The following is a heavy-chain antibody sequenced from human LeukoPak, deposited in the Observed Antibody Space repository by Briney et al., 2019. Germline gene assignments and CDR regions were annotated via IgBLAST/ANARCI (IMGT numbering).Heavy chain of an antibody. CDR2: IRYDGSNK. Sequence: PGGSLRLSCAASGFTFSSYGMHWVRQAPGKGLEWVAFIRYDGSNKYYADSVKGRFTISRDNSKNTLYLQMNTQRAEDTAVYYCARERQWLTHAFDIWGQGTMVTVSS. CDR1: GFTFSSYG. CDR3: ARERQWLTHAFDI. D-gene: IGHD6-19*01. V-gene: IGHV3-30*02. J-gene: IGHJ3*02.